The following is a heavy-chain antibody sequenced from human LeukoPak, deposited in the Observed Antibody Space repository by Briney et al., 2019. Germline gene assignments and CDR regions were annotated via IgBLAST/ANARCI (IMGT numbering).Heavy chain of an antibody. CDR2: IYHSGST. V-gene: IGHV4-39*07. J-gene: IGHJ6*02. Sequence: SETLSLTCTVSGGSISSGGYYWGWIRQPPGKGLEWIGSIYHSGSTYYNPSLKSRVTISVDTSKNQFSLKLSSVTAADTAVYYCARVSPLATAAAHYYGMDVWGQGTTVTVSS. CDR3: ARVSPLATAAAHYYGMDV. CDR1: GGSISSGGYY. D-gene: IGHD5-12*01.